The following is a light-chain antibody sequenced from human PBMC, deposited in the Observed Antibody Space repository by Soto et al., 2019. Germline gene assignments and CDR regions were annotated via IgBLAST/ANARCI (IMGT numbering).Light chain of an antibody. Sequence: DIQMTQSPSTLSASVGDRVTITCRASQRISKSLAWFQQKAGKAPKLLLYDASTLEDGVPPRFSGSGSGTEFTLTISSLQPEDFATYFCRQYNIYSPTFGQGTKLEIK. CDR3: RQYNIYSPT. CDR1: QRISKS. CDR2: DAS. V-gene: IGKV1-5*01. J-gene: IGKJ2*01.